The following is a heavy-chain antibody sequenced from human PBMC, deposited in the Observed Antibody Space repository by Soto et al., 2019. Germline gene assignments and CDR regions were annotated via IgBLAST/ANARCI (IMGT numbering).Heavy chain of an antibody. V-gene: IGHV1-3*01. CDR2: INGYTGNT. Sequence: ASVKVSCQASGYTFTSYAMHWVRQAPGQRLEWMGWINGYTGNTNYAQKFQGRVTMTTDTSTNTAYLDLWTLISDDTAVYYCARSWVTGKGGIDVWGQGTTVTVSS. D-gene: IGHD3-16*01. CDR1: GYTFTSYA. CDR3: ARSWVTGKGGIDV. J-gene: IGHJ6*02.